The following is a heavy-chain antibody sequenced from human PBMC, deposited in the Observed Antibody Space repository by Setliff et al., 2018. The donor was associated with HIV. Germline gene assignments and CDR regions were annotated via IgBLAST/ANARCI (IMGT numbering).Heavy chain of an antibody. CDR3: ARLFQWMSYSFDI. J-gene: IGHJ3*02. Sequence: SETLSLTCGVYGGSFSGYYWTWIRQPPGKGLEWIASINYSGNTYHNPSLKTRVTISVDTSKSQFSLKMNSVTAADTGVYYCARLFQWMSYSFDIWGQGTVVTVSS. CDR1: GGSFSGYY. V-gene: IGHV4-34*01. CDR2: INYSGNT. D-gene: IGHD5-12*01.